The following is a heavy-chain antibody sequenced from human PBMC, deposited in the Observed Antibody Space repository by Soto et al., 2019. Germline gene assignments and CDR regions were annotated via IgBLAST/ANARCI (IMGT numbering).Heavy chain of an antibody. CDR3: ARGGISHWAYFYYMDV. D-gene: IGHD2-21*01. V-gene: IGHV4-34*01. Sequence: TLSLTCVVSGGSLSDYFCSWIRQPPGMALGWIGEINHLGSINYNPSLKSRVTMSVDTSKNQFSLTLNSVTAADTATYYCARGGISHWAYFYYMDVWDRGTTVTVSS. CDR2: INHLGSI. J-gene: IGHJ6*03. CDR1: GGSLSDYF.